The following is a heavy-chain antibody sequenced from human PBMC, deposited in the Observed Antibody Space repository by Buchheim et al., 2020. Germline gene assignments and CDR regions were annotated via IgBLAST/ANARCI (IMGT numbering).Heavy chain of an antibody. CDR2: LNGDGSTT. J-gene: IGHJ4*02. V-gene: IGHV3-74*01. CDR3: VRDKDRSFDY. Sequence: EVQLVESGGGLVQPGGSLRLSCAASGFTFSSYWMVWVRQAPGKGLLHVSDLNGDGSTTRYADSVRGRFTISRDNAKNTLYLQMTSLRVEDTAVYYCVRDKDRSFDYWGQGTL. CDR1: GFTFSSYW.